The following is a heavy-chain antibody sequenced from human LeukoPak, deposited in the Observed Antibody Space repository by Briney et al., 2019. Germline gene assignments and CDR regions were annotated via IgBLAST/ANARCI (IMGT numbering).Heavy chain of an antibody. Sequence: SETLSLTCTVSGGSISSYYWSWIRQPAGKGLEWIGRIYTSGSTNYNPSLKSRVTISVDTSKNQFSLKLSSVTAADTAVYYCARGRRHIVVVRGYYYMDVWGKGTTVTISS. CDR1: GGSISSYY. J-gene: IGHJ6*03. CDR3: ARGRRHIVVVRGYYYMDV. CDR2: IYTSGST. D-gene: IGHD2-21*01. V-gene: IGHV4-4*07.